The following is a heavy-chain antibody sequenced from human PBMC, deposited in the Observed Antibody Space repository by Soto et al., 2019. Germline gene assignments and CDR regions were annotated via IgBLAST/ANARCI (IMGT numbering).Heavy chain of an antibody. Sequence: QLQLQESGPGLVKPSETLSLTCTVSSAPVSSSTYTWGWIRQPPGKGLEWIGSIYYSGSTYYNPSLNSRVPVSADPSNNHSSLKVTSVPAAATAVYYCARLHGYCISSSCHGHYAMDVLGQGTTVTFSS. CDR2: IYYSGST. CDR3: ARLHGYCISSSCHGHYAMDV. D-gene: IGHD2-2*01. CDR1: SAPVSSSTYT. J-gene: IGHJ6*02. V-gene: IGHV4-39*02.